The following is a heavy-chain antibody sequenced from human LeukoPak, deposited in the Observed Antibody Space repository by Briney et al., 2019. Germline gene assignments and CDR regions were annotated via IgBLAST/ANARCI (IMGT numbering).Heavy chain of an antibody. V-gene: IGHV3-33*01. CDR3: ARSRGAVSYPADC. Sequence: QPGRSLRLSCAASGFPFSSYVMLWVGQAPGRGLEWVAVIWYVGSNKHFADSVKGRFTISRDNSKNTLYLQMNSPKTEVTAAVYCARSRGAVSYPADCWGQGTLVTVS. CDR1: GFPFSSYV. CDR2: IWYVGSNK. D-gene: IGHD3-10*01. J-gene: IGHJ4*02.